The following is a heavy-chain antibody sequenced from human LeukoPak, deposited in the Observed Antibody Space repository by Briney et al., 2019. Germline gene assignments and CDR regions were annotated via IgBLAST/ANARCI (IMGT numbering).Heavy chain of an antibody. CDR2: FSDSAGTT. V-gene: IGHV3-23*01. J-gene: IGHJ4*02. Sequence: GGSLRLSCAASGFTFSSYAMSWVRQAPGKGLEWVSVFSDSAGTTFYADSVKGRFTISRDNSKNTLYLQMNSLRAEDTAIYYCAKIGVSGYNSGDYFDYCGKGTLVTVSS. CDR1: GFTFSSYA. CDR3: AKIGVSGYNSGDYFDY. D-gene: IGHD6-19*01.